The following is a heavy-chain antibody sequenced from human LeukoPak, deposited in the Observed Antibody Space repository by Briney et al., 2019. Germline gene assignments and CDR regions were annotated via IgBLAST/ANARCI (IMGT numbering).Heavy chain of an antibody. D-gene: IGHD6-13*01. Sequence: PGGSLRLSCAASGFAFSDYNMNWIRQAPGKGLEWVSYISSSGSTIYYADSVKGRFTISRDNAKNSLYLQMNSLRAEDTAVYYCAKEERAAAGNYYYYMDVWGKGTTVTVSS. CDR2: ISSSGSTI. V-gene: IGHV3-11*01. CDR3: AKEERAAAGNYYYYMDV. CDR1: GFAFSDYN. J-gene: IGHJ6*03.